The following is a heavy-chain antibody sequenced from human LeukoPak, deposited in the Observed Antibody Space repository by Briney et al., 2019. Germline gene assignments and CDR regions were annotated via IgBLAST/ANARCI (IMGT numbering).Heavy chain of an antibody. J-gene: IGHJ4*02. CDR1: GFTFSSYA. D-gene: IGHD2-21*02. CDR3: AKNGGDSYGTGHFDY. Sequence: GGSLRLSCAASGFTFSSYAMTWVRQAPGKGLEWVSAIGGRGDNTYYADSVRGRFTIPRDNSKSTLYLQMNSLRAEDTAIYYCAKNGGDSYGTGHFDYWGQGTLVTVSS. V-gene: IGHV3-23*01. CDR2: IGGRGDNT.